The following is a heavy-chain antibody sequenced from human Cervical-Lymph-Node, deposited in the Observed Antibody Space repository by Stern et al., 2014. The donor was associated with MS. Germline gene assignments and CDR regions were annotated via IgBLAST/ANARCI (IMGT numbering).Heavy chain of an antibody. Sequence: QVQLQESGPGLVKPSETLSLTCTVAGGSISSYYWSWIRQPPGKGLEWIGDIYYSGSTNYNHSLKSRVTISVDTSKNQFSLKLSSVTAADTAVYYCARDNIAVTGNTYYYYGMDVWGQGTTVTVSS. CDR2: IYYSGST. CDR1: GGSISSYY. V-gene: IGHV4-59*01. D-gene: IGHD6-19*01. J-gene: IGHJ6*02. CDR3: ARDNIAVTGNTYYYYGMDV.